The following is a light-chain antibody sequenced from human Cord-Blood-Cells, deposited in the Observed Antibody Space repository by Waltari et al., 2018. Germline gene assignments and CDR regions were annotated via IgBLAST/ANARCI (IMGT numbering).Light chain of an antibody. J-gene: IGLJ1*01. CDR1: TAKIGEGYD. CDR2: GNS. V-gene: IGLV1-40*01. CDR3: QSYDSSFYV. Sequence: QSVLTQPPSVSGAPGQRVTIPCTGSTAKIGEGYDVHWYQQLPGTAPKLLIYGNSNRPSGVPDRFSGSKSGTSASLAITGLQAEDEADYYCQSYDSSFYVFGTGTKVTVL.